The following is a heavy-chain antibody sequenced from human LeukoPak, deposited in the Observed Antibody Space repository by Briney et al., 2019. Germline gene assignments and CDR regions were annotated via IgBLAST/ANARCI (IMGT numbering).Heavy chain of an antibody. Sequence: TGGSLRLSCAASGFTFSSYAMSWVRQAPGKGLEWVSAISGSGGSTYYADSVKGRFTISRDNSKNTLYLQMNSLRAEDTAVYYCAKATLQPLRYFDWLYSAPPEFDCWGQGTLVTVSS. D-gene: IGHD3-9*01. J-gene: IGHJ4*02. CDR2: ISGSGGST. V-gene: IGHV3-23*01. CDR1: GFTFSSYA. CDR3: AKATLQPLRYFDWLYSAPPEFDC.